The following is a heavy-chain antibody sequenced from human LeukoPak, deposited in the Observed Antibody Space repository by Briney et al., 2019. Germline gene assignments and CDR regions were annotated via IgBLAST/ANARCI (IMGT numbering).Heavy chain of an antibody. CDR3: ARHKCGSCYFGY. J-gene: IGHJ4*02. CDR1: GFSISSYY. V-gene: IGHV4-4*09. Sequence: SETLSLTCTASGFSISSYYMSWIRQPPGKGLEWIGYIYTSGSTNYNPSLKSRVTISVDTSKNQFSLKLSSVTAADTAVYYCARHKCGSCYFGYWGQGTLVTVSS. D-gene: IGHD2-15*01. CDR2: IYTSGST.